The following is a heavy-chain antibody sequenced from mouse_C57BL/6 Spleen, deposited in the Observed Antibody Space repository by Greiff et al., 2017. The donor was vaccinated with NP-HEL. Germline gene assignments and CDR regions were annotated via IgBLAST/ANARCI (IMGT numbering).Heavy chain of an antibody. CDR1: GFTFSSYA. CDR3: ARGGYSNYLYYFDY. D-gene: IGHD2-5*01. J-gene: IGHJ2*01. Sequence: EVQVVESGGGLVKPGGSLKLSCAASGFTFSSYAMSWVRQTPEKRLEWVATISDGGSYTYYPDNVKGRFTISRDNAKNNLYLQMSHLKSEDTAMYYCARGGYSNYLYYFDYWGQGTTLTVSS. CDR2: ISDGGSYT. V-gene: IGHV5-4*01.